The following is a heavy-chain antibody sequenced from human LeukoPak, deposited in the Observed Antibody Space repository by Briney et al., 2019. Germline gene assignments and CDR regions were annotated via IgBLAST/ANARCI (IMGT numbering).Heavy chain of an antibody. D-gene: IGHD1-1*01. J-gene: IGHJ5*02. V-gene: IGHV4-34*01. Sequence: SESLSLTCAVYGGSFSGYYWSWIRQPPGKGLEWIGEINHSGSTDYNPSLKSRVTISVDTSKNQFFLKLSSVTAADTAVYYCTRGGLMGTASALDRIQLVNNWFDPWGQGTLVTVSS. CDR2: INHSGST. CDR1: GGSFSGYY. CDR3: TRGGLMGTASALDRIQLVNNWFDP.